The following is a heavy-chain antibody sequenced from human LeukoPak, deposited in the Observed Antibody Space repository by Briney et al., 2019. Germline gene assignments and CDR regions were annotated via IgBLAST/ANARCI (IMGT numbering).Heavy chain of an antibody. CDR3: AHRRWRDDFWSGYFDTREYFQH. Sequence: SGPTLVKPTQTLTLTCTFSGFSLSTSGVGVGWIRQPPGKALEWLALIYWNDDKRYSPSLKSRLTITKDTSKNQVVLTMTNMDPVDAATYYCAHRRWRDDFWSGYFDTREYFQHWGQGTLVTVSS. V-gene: IGHV2-5*01. CDR1: GFSLSTSGVG. D-gene: IGHD3-3*01. CDR2: IYWNDDK. J-gene: IGHJ1*01.